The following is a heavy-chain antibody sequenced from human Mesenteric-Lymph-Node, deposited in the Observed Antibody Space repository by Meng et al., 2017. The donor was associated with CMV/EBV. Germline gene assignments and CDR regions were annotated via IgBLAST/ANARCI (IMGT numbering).Heavy chain of an antibody. CDR2: VYHSGNT. V-gene: IGHV4-61*01. Sequence: GSLRLSCSVSGDSVTSGRYYWSWIRQPPGKGLEWIGHVYHSGNTDDNPSLKSRLTISVDTSKNQYSLNLRSVTAADTAVYYCARDSGRLGYFDYWGQGMLVTVSS. CDR1: GDSVTSGRYY. J-gene: IGHJ4*02. CDR3: ARDSGRLGYFDY. D-gene: IGHD3-10*01.